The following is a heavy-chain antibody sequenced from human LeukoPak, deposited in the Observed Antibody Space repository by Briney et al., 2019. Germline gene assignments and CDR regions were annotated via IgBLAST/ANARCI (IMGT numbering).Heavy chain of an antibody. CDR1: GGSISSGGYY. J-gene: IGHJ4*02. CDR2: IYHSGST. Sequence: SETLSLTCTVSGGSISSGGYYWSWIRQPPGKGLEWIGYIYHSGSTYYNPSLKSRVAISVDTSKNEFPLKVRSVTAADTAVYFCARTHCEGDCFSAIRYWGQGTPVTVSS. CDR3: ARTHCEGDCFSAIRY. V-gene: IGHV4-30-2*01. D-gene: IGHD2-21*02.